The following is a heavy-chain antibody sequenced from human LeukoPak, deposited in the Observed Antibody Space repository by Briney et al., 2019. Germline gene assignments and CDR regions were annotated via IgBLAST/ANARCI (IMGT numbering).Heavy chain of an antibody. CDR3: ARSTGDNWYFDL. D-gene: IGHD7-27*01. J-gene: IGHJ2*01. CDR2: IYYSGST. CDR1: GGSISGYY. V-gene: IGHV4-59*01. Sequence: SETLSLTCTVSGGSISGYYWSWIRQPPGKGLESIGFIYYSGSTNYNPSLKSRVAMSVDTSKNQFPLRLSSVTAADTAVYYCARSTGDNWYFDLWGRGTLVTVSS.